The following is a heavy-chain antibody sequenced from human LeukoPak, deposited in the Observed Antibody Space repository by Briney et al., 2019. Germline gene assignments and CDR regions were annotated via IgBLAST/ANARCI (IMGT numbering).Heavy chain of an antibody. J-gene: IGHJ6*03. CDR3: TRGSIAYYYMDV. CDR2: FYTSGST. Sequence: SETLSLTCSVSGGSTSSGSYYWSWIRQPAGKGLEWIGRFYTSGSTNYNPSLKSRVTISVDTSKNQFSLKLSSVTAADTAVYYCTRGSIAYYYMDVWGKGATVTISS. D-gene: IGHD3-22*01. CDR1: GGSTSSGSYY. V-gene: IGHV4-61*02.